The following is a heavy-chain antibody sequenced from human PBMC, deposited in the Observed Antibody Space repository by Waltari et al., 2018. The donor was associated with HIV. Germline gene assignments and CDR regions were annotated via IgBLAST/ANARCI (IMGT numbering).Heavy chain of an antibody. CDR1: GGSLSRHY. Sequence: QVQLQESGPGLVKPSETLSLTCTVSGGSLSRHYWSWIRQPPGKGLEWIGYIYHSGSTNYNPSLMSRVTISVDTSNNEFSLKLSSVTAADTAVYYCARGAALDYWGQGTLITVSS. CDR3: ARGAALDY. D-gene: IGHD6-6*01. V-gene: IGHV4-59*11. CDR2: IYHSGST. J-gene: IGHJ4*02.